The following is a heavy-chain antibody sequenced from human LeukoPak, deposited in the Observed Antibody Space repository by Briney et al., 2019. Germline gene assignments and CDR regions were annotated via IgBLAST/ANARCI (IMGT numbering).Heavy chain of an antibody. V-gene: IGHV1-2*06. Sequence: GASVKVSCKASGFTFTGYYMHWVRQAPGQGLEWMGRINPNSGGTNYAQKFQGRVTMTRDTSISTAYMELSRLRSDDTAVYYCARTRIAVAGDLDYWGQGTLVTVSS. J-gene: IGHJ4*02. D-gene: IGHD6-19*01. CDR3: ARTRIAVAGDLDY. CDR1: GFTFTGYY. CDR2: INPNSGGT.